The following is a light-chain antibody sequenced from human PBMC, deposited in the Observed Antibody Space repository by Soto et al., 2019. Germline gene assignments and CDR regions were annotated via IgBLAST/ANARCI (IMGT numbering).Light chain of an antibody. Sequence: EVVLTQSPATLSLSPGEGAALSFRASQSVSDFLSWYQQKPGQVPRLLIYEASRRATGIPARFSGSGSGTDFTLVISSLEPEDFAVYYCQQRNNWPPTFGGGTKVDIK. CDR3: QQRNNWPPT. CDR2: EAS. CDR1: QSVSDF. J-gene: IGKJ4*01. V-gene: IGKV3-11*01.